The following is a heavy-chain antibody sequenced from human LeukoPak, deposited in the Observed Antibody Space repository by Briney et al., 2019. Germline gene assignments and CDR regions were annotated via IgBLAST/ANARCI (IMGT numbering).Heavy chain of an antibody. D-gene: IGHD3-22*01. CDR1: GFTFSSCG. J-gene: IGHJ4*02. V-gene: IGHV3-33*01. CDR3: ARALFNYDSSGLSY. Sequence: PGGSLRLSCAASGFTFSSCGMHWVRQAPGKGLEWVALIWYDGSNKYYADSVKGRFTISRDNSKNTLYLQMNSLRAEDTAVYYCARALFNYDSSGLSYWGQGTLVTVSS. CDR2: IWYDGSNK.